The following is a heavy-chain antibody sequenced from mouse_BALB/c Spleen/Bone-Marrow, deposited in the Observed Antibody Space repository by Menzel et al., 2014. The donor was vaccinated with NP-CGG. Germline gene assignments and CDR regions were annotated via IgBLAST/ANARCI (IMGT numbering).Heavy chain of an antibody. CDR3: ARVPYGNPWYFDV. CDR1: GFTFSDFY. Sequence: DVKLVESGGGLVQPGGSLRLSCATSGFTFSDFYMEWVRQPPGKRLEWIAASRNKANDYTTEYSASVKGRFTVSRDTSQSILYLKMNALRAEDTAIYYCARVPYGNPWYFDVWGAGTTVTVSS. V-gene: IGHV7-1*02. J-gene: IGHJ1*01. CDR2: SRNKANDYTT. D-gene: IGHD2-1*01.